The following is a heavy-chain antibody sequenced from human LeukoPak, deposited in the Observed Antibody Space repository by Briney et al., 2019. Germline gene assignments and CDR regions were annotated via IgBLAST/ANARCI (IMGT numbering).Heavy chain of an antibody. CDR1: GGTFSSYA. V-gene: IGHV1-69*13. D-gene: IGHD3-22*01. CDR3: AGPNDYYDSSGHFDY. CDR2: IIPIFGTA. Sequence: SVKISCKASGGTFSSYAISWVRQAPGQGLEWMGGIIPIFGTANYAQKFQGRVTITADESTSTAYMELSSLRSEDTAVYYCAGPNDYYDSSGHFDYWGQGTLVTVSS. J-gene: IGHJ4*02.